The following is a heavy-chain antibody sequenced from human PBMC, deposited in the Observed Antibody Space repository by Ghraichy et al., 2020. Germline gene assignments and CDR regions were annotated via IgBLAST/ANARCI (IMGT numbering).Heavy chain of an antibody. CDR3: ARRPRMRTVATKE. CDR2: IYYSGST. J-gene: IGHJ4*02. V-gene: IGHV4-39*01. Sequence: LTCAVSGDSISSRTYYWVWVRQPPGTGLEWIGGIYYSGSTSYNPSLKSRVSMSVDTSRNQFSLKLSSVTAADSAIYYCARRPRMRTVATKEWGQGALVIVSS. D-gene: IGHD5-12*01. CDR1: GDSISSRTYY.